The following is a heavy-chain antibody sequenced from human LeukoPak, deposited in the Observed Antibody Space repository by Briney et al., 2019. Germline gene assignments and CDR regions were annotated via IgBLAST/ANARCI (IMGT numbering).Heavy chain of an antibody. D-gene: IGHD3-22*01. CDR1: GGPIRSYY. CDR3: ARDYFDSSGYYYLAY. CDR2: VYPSGRT. J-gene: IGHJ4*02. V-gene: IGHV4-4*07. Sequence: KPSETLSLTCTVSGGPIRSYYWNWLRQPAGKGLEWIGRVYPSGRTSYNSSLQSRVTMSVDTSKNQISLKLYSVTAADTAVYYCARDYFDSSGYYYLAYWGQGTLVAVSS.